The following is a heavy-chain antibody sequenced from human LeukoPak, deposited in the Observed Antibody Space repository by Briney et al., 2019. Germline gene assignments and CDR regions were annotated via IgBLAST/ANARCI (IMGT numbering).Heavy chain of an antibody. Sequence: PSETLSLTCAVYGGSFSAYYWSWIRQPPGKGLEWIGEINHRGSTNYNPSLKSRVTISVDTSKSQFSLKLSSVTAADTAVYYCAGRIRGFYFDYWGQGTLVTVSS. CDR3: AGRIRGFYFDY. V-gene: IGHV4-34*01. J-gene: IGHJ4*02. CDR2: INHRGST. CDR1: GGSFSAYY. D-gene: IGHD3-16*01.